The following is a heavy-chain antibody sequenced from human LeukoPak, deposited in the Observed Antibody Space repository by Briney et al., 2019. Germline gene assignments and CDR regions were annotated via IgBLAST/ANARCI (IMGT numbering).Heavy chain of an antibody. J-gene: IGHJ4*02. D-gene: IGHD5-24*01. CDR2: INNGGSTT. Sequence: GGYLRLSCAASGFTFSSYWMHWVRQAPGKGLVWVSAINNGGSTTAYADSVKGRFTISRDNAKNTLYLQMNSLRAEDTAVYYCARRAPTRYFDYWGQGTLVTVSS. CDR3: ARRAPTRYFDY. CDR1: GFTFSSYW. V-gene: IGHV3-74*01.